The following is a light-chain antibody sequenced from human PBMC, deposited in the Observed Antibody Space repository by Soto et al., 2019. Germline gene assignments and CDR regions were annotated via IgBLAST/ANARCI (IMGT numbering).Light chain of an antibody. CDR1: QSLSN. CDR2: GAS. CDR3: QQYDGYSPQT. V-gene: IGKV3-15*01. Sequence: VLTQSPATLSVSPGERAILSCRASQSLSNLAWYQQKPGQAPRLLIYGASTRATGIPARFSGSGSGTEFTLTISSLQSEDFAVYYCQQYDGYSPQTFGQGTKVEIK. J-gene: IGKJ1*01.